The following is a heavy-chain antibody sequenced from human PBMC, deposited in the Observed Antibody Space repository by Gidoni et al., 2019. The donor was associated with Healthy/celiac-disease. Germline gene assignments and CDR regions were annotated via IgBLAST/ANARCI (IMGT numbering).Heavy chain of an antibody. CDR2: INHSGST. CDR3: ARVGTNWSGYLSRTYYYYGMDV. Sequence: QVQLQQWGAGLLKPSESLYLTCAVYGGSFSGYYWSWTRQPPGKGLEWIGEINHSGSTNYNPSLKSRVTISVDTSKNQFSLKLSSVTAADTAVYYCARVGTNWSGYLSRTYYYYGMDVWGQGTTVTVSS. D-gene: IGHD3-3*01. CDR1: GGSFSGYY. J-gene: IGHJ6*02. V-gene: IGHV4-34*01.